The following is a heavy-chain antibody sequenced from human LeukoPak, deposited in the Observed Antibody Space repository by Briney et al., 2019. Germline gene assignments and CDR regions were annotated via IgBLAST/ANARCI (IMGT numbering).Heavy chain of an antibody. CDR3: ARGGCSGGSCYFPYYYYGMGV. J-gene: IGHJ6*02. V-gene: IGHV3-30*04. CDR1: GFTFSSYA. Sequence: GGSLRLSCAASGFTFSSYAMHWVRQAPGKGLEWVAIISYDGSNKYYADSVKGRFTISRDNSKNTLYLQMNSLRAEDTAVYYCARGGCSGGSCYFPYYYYGMGVWGQGTTVTVSS. CDR2: ISYDGSNK. D-gene: IGHD2-15*01.